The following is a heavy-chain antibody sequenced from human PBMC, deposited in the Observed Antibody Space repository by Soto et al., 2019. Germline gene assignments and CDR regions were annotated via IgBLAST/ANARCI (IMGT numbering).Heavy chain of an antibody. V-gene: IGHV3-15*01. J-gene: IGHJ4*02. CDR3: TTDGYNWNYGSYGALDY. D-gene: IGHD1-7*01. Sequence: PGGSLRLSCAAYGFTFSNAWMSWVRQAPGKGLEWVGRIKSKTDGGTTDYAAPVKGRFTISRDDSKNTLYLQMNSLKTEDTAVYYCTTDGYNWNYGSYGALDYWGQGTLVTVSS. CDR2: IKSKTDGGTT. CDR1: GFTFSNAW.